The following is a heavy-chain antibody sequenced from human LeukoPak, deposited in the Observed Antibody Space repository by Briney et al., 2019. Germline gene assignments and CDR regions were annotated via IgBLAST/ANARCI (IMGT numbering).Heavy chain of an antibody. CDR2: INPSGGST. CDR1: GYTFTSYY. J-gene: IGHJ4*02. CDR3: TAVAAADTFDY. D-gene: IGHD6-13*01. Sequence: ASVKVSCKASGYTFTSYYMHWVRQAPGQGLEWMGIINPSGGSTSYAQKFQGRVTMTRDTTTSTVYMELSSLRSEDTAVYCCTAVAAADTFDYWGQGTLVTVSS. V-gene: IGHV1-46*03.